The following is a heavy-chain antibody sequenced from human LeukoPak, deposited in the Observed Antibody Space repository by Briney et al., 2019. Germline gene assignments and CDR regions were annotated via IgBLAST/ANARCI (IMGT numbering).Heavy chain of an antibody. CDR3: ARGEYSSSLYYGMDV. V-gene: IGHV3-30-3*01. Sequence: PGGSLRLSCAASGSTFSSYAMHWVRQAPGKGLEWVAVISYDGSNKYYADSVKGRFTISRDNSKNTMYLQMDSLRAEDTAVDYCARGEYSSSLYYGMDVWGQGTTVTVSS. CDR2: ISYDGSNK. D-gene: IGHD6-13*01. CDR1: GSTFSSYA. J-gene: IGHJ6*02.